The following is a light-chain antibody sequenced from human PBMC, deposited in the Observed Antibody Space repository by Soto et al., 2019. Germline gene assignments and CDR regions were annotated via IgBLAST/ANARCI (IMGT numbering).Light chain of an antibody. V-gene: IGKV3-15*01. Sequence: EIVLTQSPVTLSVSPGEGATLSCRASQSVSTSLACYQQKPGQPPRLLIHAASTRAIGVPATFSGSGSGTEFTLSISSLQSEDFAVYYCQQYKHWPVTFGQGTKVEAK. CDR2: AAS. J-gene: IGKJ1*01. CDR3: QQYKHWPVT. CDR1: QSVSTS.